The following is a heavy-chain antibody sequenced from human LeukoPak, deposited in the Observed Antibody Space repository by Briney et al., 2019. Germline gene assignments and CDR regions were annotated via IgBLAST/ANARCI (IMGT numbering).Heavy chain of an antibody. CDR3: ARVRPWFDP. J-gene: IGHJ5*02. Sequence: YPSETLSLTCTVSGGSISSSSYYWGWIRQPPGKGLEWIGYIYYSGSTNYNPSLKSRVTISVDTSKNQFSLKLSSVTAADTAVYYCARVRPWFDPWGQGTLVTVSS. V-gene: IGHV4-61*05. CDR2: IYYSGST. CDR1: GGSISSSSYY. D-gene: IGHD6-6*01.